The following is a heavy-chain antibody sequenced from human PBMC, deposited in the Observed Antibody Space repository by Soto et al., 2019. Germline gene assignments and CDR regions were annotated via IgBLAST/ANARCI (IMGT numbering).Heavy chain of an antibody. CDR1: GFTFSSYW. J-gene: IGHJ6*02. CDR3: ARPAVAGAYYYYYYGMDV. CDR2: INSDGSST. D-gene: IGHD6-19*01. Sequence: EVQLVESGGGLVQPGGSLRLSCAASGFTFSSYWMHWVRQAPGKGLVWVSRINSDGSSTSYADSVKGRFTISRDNAKNTLYLQMNSLRAEDTAVYYCARPAVAGAYYYYYYGMDVWGQGTTVTVSS. V-gene: IGHV3-74*01.